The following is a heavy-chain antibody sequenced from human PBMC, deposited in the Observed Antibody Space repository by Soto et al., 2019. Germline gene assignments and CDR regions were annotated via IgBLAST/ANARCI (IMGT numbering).Heavy chain of an antibody. D-gene: IGHD2-15*01. V-gene: IGHV4-31*03. CDR3: ARERTDATGVFGMDV. Sequence: QVQLQESGPGLVKPSQTLSLTCTVSGGSISSGDYYWTWIRQHPGKGLEWIGYIYDSRSTYYNPSLKIRLTISVDTSKNPFSLKLSSVSAADTAVYYCARERTDATGVFGMDVWGQGTTVTVSS. CDR2: IYDSRST. J-gene: IGHJ6*02. CDR1: GGSISSGDYY.